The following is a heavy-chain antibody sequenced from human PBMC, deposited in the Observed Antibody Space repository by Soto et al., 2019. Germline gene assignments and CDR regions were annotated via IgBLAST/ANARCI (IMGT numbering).Heavy chain of an antibody. V-gene: IGHV1-46*01. D-gene: IGHD6-13*01. Sequence: GASVKVSCKASGYTFTSYYMHWVRQAPGQGLEWMGIINPSGGSTSYAQKFQGRFTISRDNSKNTLYLQMNSLRAEDTAVYYCAKDAAAGTNYYYGMDVWGQGTTVTVSS. CDR3: AKDAAAGTNYYYGMDV. CDR1: GYTFTSYY. J-gene: IGHJ6*02. CDR2: INPSGGST.